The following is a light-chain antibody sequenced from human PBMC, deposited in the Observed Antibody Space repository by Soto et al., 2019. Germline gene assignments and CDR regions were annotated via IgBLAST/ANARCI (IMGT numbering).Light chain of an antibody. J-gene: IGKJ3*01. V-gene: IGKV3-11*01. CDR2: DAS. CDR1: QSVSSY. Sequence: EIVLTQSPATLSLSPGERATLSCRASQSVSSYLAWCQQKPGQAPRLLIYDASNRATGIPANFSGSGSGTDFPLTISSLEPEDLAVYYCQQRSNWPLFTFGPGTKVDIK. CDR3: QQRSNWPLFT.